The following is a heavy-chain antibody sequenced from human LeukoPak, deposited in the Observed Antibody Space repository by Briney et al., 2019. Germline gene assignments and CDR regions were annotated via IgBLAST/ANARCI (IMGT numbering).Heavy chain of an antibody. V-gene: IGHV3-74*01. J-gene: IGHJ3*02. CDR1: GFTLSSYW. CDR2: INSDGSST. Sequence: GGSLRLSCAASGFTLSSYWMHWVRQAPGKGLVWVSRINSDGSSTSYADSVKGRFTISRDNSKNTLYLQMNSLRAEDTAVYYCAREGIYSHDAFDIWGQGTMVTVSS. D-gene: IGHD5-18*01. CDR3: AREGIYSHDAFDI.